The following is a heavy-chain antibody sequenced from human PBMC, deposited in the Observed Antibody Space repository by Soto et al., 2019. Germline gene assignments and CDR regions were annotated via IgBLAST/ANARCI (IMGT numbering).Heavy chain of an antibody. Sequence: EVQLVESGGGLVQPGGSLRLSCAASGFSFNDYSMNWVRQAPGKGLEWVSYISRSSGTIYYADSVKGRFTISRDNAKNSLYLHMNSLRAEDTAVYYCARQRSMDVWGQGTTVTVSS. CDR3: ARQRSMDV. CDR2: ISRSSGTI. CDR1: GFSFNDYS. J-gene: IGHJ6*02. V-gene: IGHV3-48*01.